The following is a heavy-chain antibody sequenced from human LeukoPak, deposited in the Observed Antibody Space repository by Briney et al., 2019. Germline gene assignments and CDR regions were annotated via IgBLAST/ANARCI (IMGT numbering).Heavy chain of an antibody. CDR3: AREARGYSGYVAFQHFDY. CDR2: ISSTTNTR. V-gene: IGHV3-48*01. CDR1: GFTVSTYS. D-gene: IGHD5-12*01. Sequence: GGSLRLSCAASGFTVSTYSMNWVRQAPGKGLEWVSYISSTTNTRYYADSVKGRFTISRDNAKNSLFLQMNSLRAEDTAVYYCAREARGYSGYVAFQHFDYWGQGTLVTVSS. J-gene: IGHJ4*02.